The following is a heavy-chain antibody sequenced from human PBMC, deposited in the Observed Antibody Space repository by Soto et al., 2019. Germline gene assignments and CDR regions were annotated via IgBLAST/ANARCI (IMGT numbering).Heavy chain of an antibody. CDR1: GFTVSSNY. J-gene: IGHJ3*02. CDR3: ARDRGGYSSSYDAFDI. D-gene: IGHD5-12*01. CDR2: IYSGGST. V-gene: IGHV3-66*01. Sequence: GGSPRLSCAASGFTVSSNYMSWVRQAPGKGLEWVSVIYSGGSTYYADSVKGRFTISRDNSKNTLYLQMNSLRAEDTAVYYCARDRGGYSSSYDAFDIWGQGTMVTVSS.